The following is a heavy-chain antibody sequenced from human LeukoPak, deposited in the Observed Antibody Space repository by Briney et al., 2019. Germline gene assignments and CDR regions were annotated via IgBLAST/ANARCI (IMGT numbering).Heavy chain of an antibody. V-gene: IGHV4-34*12. CDR2: IFYSGST. CDR3: ARESYYDSSGYSHDAFDI. CDR1: GGSFSGYY. D-gene: IGHD3-22*01. J-gene: IGHJ3*02. Sequence: SETLSLTCAVYGGSFSGYYWSWIRQPPGKGLEWIGNIFYSGSTYYGPSLKSRLTISLDTSRNQFSLKLNSVTAADTAVYYCARESYYDSSGYSHDAFDIWGQGTMVTVSS.